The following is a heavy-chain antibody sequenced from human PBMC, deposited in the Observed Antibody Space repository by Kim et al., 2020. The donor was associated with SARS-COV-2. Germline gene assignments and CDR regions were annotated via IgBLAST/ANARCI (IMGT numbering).Heavy chain of an antibody. Sequence: ASVKVSCKASGYTFTGYYMHWVRQAPGQGLEWMGWINPNSGGTNYAQKFQGRVNMTRDTSISTAYMELSRLRSDDTAVYYCARIILSGYLDFDYWGPGTLGTLPS. V-gene: IGHV1-2*02. CDR3: ARIILSGYLDFDY. CDR1: GYTFTGYY. CDR2: INPNSGGT. D-gene: IGHD3-3*02. J-gene: IGHJ4*02.